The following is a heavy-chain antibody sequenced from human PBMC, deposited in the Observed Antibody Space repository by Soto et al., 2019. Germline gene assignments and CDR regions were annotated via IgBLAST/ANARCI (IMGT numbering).Heavy chain of an antibody. CDR2: INVDNGNT. D-gene: IGHD3-9*01. J-gene: IGHJ6*02. CDR3: ASPPDNYFDRAGRRADPYYYGMDV. CDR1: GYSFSNYA. Sequence: QVQLVQSGAEVKKPGASVKVSCKASGYSFSNYAIHWVRQAPGQGLEWMGWINVDNGNTKYSQKLQDRVTITRDTSASTVYLEVGSLRSEDTAVYSCASPPDNYFDRAGRRADPYYYGMDVWGQGTTVTVAS. V-gene: IGHV1-3*01.